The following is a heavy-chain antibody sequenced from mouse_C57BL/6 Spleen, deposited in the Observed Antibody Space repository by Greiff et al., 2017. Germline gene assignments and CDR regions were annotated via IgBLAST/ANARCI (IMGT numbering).Heavy chain of an antibody. D-gene: IGHD1-1*01. J-gene: IGHJ1*03. CDR1: GYTFTSYG. CDR3: ARGGTTVVATPNWYFDV. V-gene: IGHV1-81*01. Sequence: VQLQQSGAELARPGASVKLSCKASGYTFTSYGISWVKQRTGQGLEWIGEIYPRSGNTYYNEKFKGKATLTADKSSSTAYMELRSLTSEDSAVYFCARGGTTVVATPNWYFDVWGTGTTVTVSS. CDR2: IYPRSGNT.